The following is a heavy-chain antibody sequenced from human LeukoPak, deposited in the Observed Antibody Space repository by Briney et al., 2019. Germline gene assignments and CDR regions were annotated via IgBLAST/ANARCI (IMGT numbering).Heavy chain of an antibody. CDR3: QRITIFGVVIDFDY. D-gene: IGHD3-3*01. CDR2: ISGSGGST. CDR1: GFTFSSYA. J-gene: IGHJ4*02. V-gene: IGHV3-23*01. Sequence: GGSLRLSCAASGFTFSSYAMSWVRQAPGKGLEWVSAISGSGGSTYYADSVKGRFTISRGNSKNTLYLQMNSLRAEDTAVYYCQRITIFGVVIDFDYWGLGTLVTVSS.